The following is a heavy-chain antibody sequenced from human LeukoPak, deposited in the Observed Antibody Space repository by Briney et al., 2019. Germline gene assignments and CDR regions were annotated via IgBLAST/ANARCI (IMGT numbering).Heavy chain of an antibody. V-gene: IGHV4-4*07. CDR2: IYTSGTT. CDR1: GGSINNYY. J-gene: IGHJ3*02. Sequence: SETLSLTCTVSGGSINNYYWSWIRQPAGKGLEWIGLIYTSGTTNYNPSLKSRVTISLDTSKNHFSLKLSSVTAADTAVYYCARRYCSGGSCYSDRGAFDIWGQGTMVTVSS. D-gene: IGHD2-15*01. CDR3: ARRYCSGGSCYSDRGAFDI.